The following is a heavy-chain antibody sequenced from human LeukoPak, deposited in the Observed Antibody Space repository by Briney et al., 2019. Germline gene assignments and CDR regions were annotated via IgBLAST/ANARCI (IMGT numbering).Heavy chain of an antibody. Sequence: PSETLSLTCTVSGGSINNYFWGWIRQPPGKGLEWIGEINHSGSTNYNPSLKSRVTILVDTSKNQFSLKLSSVTAADTAVYYCARGLSVVNFDYWGQGTLVTVSS. CDR2: INHSGST. CDR3: ARGLSVVNFDY. CDR1: GGSINNYF. D-gene: IGHD4-23*01. V-gene: IGHV4-34*01. J-gene: IGHJ4*02.